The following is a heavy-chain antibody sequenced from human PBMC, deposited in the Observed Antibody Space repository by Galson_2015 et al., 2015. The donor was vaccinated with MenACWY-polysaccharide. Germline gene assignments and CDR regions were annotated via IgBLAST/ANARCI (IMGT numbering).Heavy chain of an antibody. D-gene: IGHD3-16*01. Sequence: SLRLSCAASRFTFSNIWVSWVSQAPGKGLEWVASIKPDGSDKYYVDSVKGRFIISRDNAQNSLFLQMSNLRAEDTAVYYCARLFGGVTTYDYWGQGTLVTVSS. CDR3: ARLFGGVTTYDY. CDR1: RFTFSNIW. J-gene: IGHJ4*02. CDR2: IKPDGSDK. V-gene: IGHV3-7*01.